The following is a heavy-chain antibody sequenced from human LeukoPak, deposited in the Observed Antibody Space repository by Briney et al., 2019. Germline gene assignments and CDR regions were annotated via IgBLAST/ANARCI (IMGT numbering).Heavy chain of an antibody. D-gene: IGHD6-13*01. J-gene: IGHJ4*02. V-gene: IGHV7-4-1*02. CDR1: GYTFTSYA. CDR2: INTNTGNP. CDR3: ASPSSSSWYQETFDY. Sequence: GASVKVSCKASGYTFTSYAMNWARQAPGQGLEWMGRINTNTGNPTYAQGFTGRFVFSLDTSVSTAYLQISSLKAEDTAVYYCASPSSSSWYQETFDYWGQGTLVTVSS.